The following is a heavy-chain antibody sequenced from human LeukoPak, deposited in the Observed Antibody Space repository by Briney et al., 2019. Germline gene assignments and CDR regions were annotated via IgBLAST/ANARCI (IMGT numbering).Heavy chain of an antibody. CDR2: ISAYNGNT. V-gene: IGHV1-18*01. D-gene: IGHD3-10*01. Sequence: ASVKVSCKASGYTFTSYGISWVRQAPGQGLEWMGWISAYNGNTNYAQKLQGRVTMTTDTSTSTAYMELRSLRSDDPAVYYCARDYSAWFGERFDYWGQGTLVTVSS. J-gene: IGHJ4*02. CDR3: ARDYSAWFGERFDY. CDR1: GYTFTSYG.